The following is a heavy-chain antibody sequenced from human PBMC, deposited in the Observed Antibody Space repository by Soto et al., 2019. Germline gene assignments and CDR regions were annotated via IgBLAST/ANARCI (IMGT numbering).Heavy chain of an antibody. Sequence: GGSLRLSCAASGFTFSNAWMNWVRQAPGKGLEWVGRIKSKTDGGTTDYAAPVKGRFTISRDDSKNTLYLQMNSLKTEDTAVYYCTTDLKGYSSSSFFARYYYYYGMDVWGQGTTVTVSS. CDR2: IKSKTDGGTT. J-gene: IGHJ6*02. V-gene: IGHV3-15*07. CDR1: GFTFSNAW. D-gene: IGHD6-6*01. CDR3: TTDLKGYSSSSFFARYYYYYGMDV.